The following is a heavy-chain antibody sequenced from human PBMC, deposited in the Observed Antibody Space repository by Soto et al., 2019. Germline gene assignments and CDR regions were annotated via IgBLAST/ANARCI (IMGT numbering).Heavy chain of an antibody. CDR2: IFSNDEK. V-gene: IGHV2-26*01. CDR1: GFSLSNGKVG. Sequence: HVTLKESGPVLVKPTEPLTLTCTVSGFSLSNGKVGVSWTRQPPGKALEWLAHIFSNDEKSYRTSLKSRLTISEDTSKSQVVLTMTNVDPVDTATYYCARILFGRSVAGGYFYMDVWGKGTTVTVSS. CDR3: ARILFGRSVAGGYFYMDV. D-gene: IGHD6-19*01. J-gene: IGHJ6*03.